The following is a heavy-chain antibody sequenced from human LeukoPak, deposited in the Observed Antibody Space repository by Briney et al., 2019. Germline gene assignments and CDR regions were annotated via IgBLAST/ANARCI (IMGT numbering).Heavy chain of an antibody. V-gene: IGHV1-18*01. Sequence: ASVKVSCKASGYTFTSYGISWVRRAPGQGLEWMGWISAYNGNTNYAQQFQGRVTMTTDTSMSTAYMELRSLRSDDTAVYYCARDLIAVRPGWFDPWGQGSLVTVSS. CDR1: GYTFTSYG. D-gene: IGHD6-6*01. J-gene: IGHJ5*02. CDR3: ARDLIAVRPGWFDP. CDR2: ISAYNGNT.